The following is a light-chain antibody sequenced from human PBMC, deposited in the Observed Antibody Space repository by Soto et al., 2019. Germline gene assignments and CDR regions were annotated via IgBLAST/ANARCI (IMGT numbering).Light chain of an antibody. J-gene: IGKJ4*01. Sequence: DIQMTQSPSTLSASVGDRVTITCRASQNIDFFLARYQQKPGKAPKLLIHGASNLESGVPSTFSGSGSVTEFTLTISSLQPDDFANYFCQQYHSFPLTFGGGTTVEIK. V-gene: IGKV1-5*01. CDR2: GAS. CDR3: QQYHSFPLT. CDR1: QNIDFF.